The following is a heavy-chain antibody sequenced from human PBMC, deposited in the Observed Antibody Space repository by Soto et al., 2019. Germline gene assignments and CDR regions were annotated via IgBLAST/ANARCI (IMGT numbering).Heavy chain of an antibody. CDR3: AKGVPGIAVAGTGYFQH. V-gene: IGHV3-23*01. J-gene: IGHJ1*01. Sequence: LRLPWTAAGGTCVDHGMSRIRQTKGKGLEWVSGISGSGDSTYYADSVKGRFTISRDNSKNTLYLQMNSLRAEDTAVYYCAKGVPGIAVAGTGYFQHWGQGTLVTVSS. CDR1: GGTCVDHG. D-gene: IGHD6-19*01. CDR2: ISGSGDST.